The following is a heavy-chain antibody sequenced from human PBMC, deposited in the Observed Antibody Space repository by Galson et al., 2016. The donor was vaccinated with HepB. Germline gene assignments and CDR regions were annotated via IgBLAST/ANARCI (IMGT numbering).Heavy chain of an antibody. V-gene: IGHV3-23*01. J-gene: IGHJ6*04. D-gene: IGHD2-2*01. CDR1: GFTFNNYG. Sequence: SLRLSCAVSGFTFNNYGMTWVRQAPGKGLEVVSSISRSGDSTDYADSVKGRFTISRDNSKNTLSLQMNSLTADDAAIYYCVQGSTAPAVWGRGTTVTVSP. CDR2: ISRSGDST. CDR3: VQGSTAPAV.